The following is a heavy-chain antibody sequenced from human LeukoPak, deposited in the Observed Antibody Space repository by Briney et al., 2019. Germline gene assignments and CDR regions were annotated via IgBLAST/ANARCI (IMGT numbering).Heavy chain of an antibody. Sequence: PSETLSLTCSVSGGSISSYYWSWIRQLPGKGLEWIGYISYSGSTNYNPSLKSRVTISVDTSKNQFSLKLSSVTAADTAVYYCASLGYSYGNDYWGQGTLVTVSS. CDR2: ISYSGST. V-gene: IGHV4-59*01. J-gene: IGHJ4*02. CDR1: GGSISSYY. CDR3: ASLGYSYGNDY. D-gene: IGHD5-18*01.